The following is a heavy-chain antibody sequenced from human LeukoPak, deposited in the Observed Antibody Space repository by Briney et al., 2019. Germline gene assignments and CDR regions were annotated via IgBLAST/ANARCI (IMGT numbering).Heavy chain of an antibody. CDR3: AKESPYCSAGSCYAAAFDI. J-gene: IGHJ3*02. CDR2: ISSSSSYI. D-gene: IGHD2-15*01. V-gene: IGHV3-21*01. CDR1: GFTFSSYS. Sequence: TGGSLRLSCAASGFTFSSYSMNWVRQAPGKGLEWVSSISSSSSYIYYADSVKGRFTISRDNSKNTLYLQMNSLRAEDTADYYCAKESPYCSAGSCYAAAFDIWGQGTMVTVSS.